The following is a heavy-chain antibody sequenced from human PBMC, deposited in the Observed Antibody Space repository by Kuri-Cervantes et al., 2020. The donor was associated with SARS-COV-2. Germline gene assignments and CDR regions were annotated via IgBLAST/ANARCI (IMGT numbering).Heavy chain of an antibody. J-gene: IGHJ4*02. V-gene: IGHV1-18*01. Sequence: SVKVSCKASGYTFALWGISWLRHAPGQGLEWVGCINGYNTDTVQPQSFQGRVTMTTDTFTSTAYMELRNLTSDDTDVYYCERRLRTATYFDYWGQGTLVTVSS. D-gene: IGHD3-16*01. CDR2: INGYNTDT. CDR3: ERRLRTATYFDY. CDR1: GYTFALWG.